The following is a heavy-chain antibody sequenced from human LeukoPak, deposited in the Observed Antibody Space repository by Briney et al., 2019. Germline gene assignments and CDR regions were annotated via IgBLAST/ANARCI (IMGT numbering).Heavy chain of an antibody. CDR1: GGSISSGSYY. D-gene: IGHD6-13*01. Sequence: SETLSLTCTVSGGSISSGSYYWSWIRQPAGKGLEWIGRIYTSGSTNYNPSLKSRVTISVDTSKNQFSLKLSSVTAADTAAYYCARCNRIAGAGYLFDYWGQGTLVTVSS. CDR3: ARCNRIAGAGYLFDY. CDR2: IYTSGST. V-gene: IGHV4-61*02. J-gene: IGHJ4*02.